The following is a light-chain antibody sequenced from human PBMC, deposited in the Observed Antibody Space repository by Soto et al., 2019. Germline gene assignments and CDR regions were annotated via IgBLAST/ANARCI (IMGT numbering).Light chain of an antibody. Sequence: EIVLTQSPGTLALSPGERATLSCRASQSVDSKYFSWYQQKPGQAPRLLIYGGSRRATGVPDRFSGAGSGTDFTLTISRLEPEDFAVFYCQQYAFSPRTFGQGKR. CDR2: GGS. CDR3: QQYAFSPRT. CDR1: QSVDSKY. J-gene: IGKJ5*01. V-gene: IGKV3-20*01.